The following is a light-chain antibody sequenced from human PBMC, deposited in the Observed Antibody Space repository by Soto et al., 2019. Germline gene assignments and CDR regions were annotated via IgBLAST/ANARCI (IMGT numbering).Light chain of an antibody. CDR1: QSVNSN. J-gene: IGKJ1*01. Sequence: EIVMTQSPATLSVSPGDTATLSCGASQSVNSNLAWYQQKPGQAPRLLISDVSTRAAGLPARFSGSGSGTEFTLTISSLQSEDFAFYFCQQSNNWPKTFGQGTKVEIK. CDR3: QQSNNWPKT. V-gene: IGKV3-15*01. CDR2: DVS.